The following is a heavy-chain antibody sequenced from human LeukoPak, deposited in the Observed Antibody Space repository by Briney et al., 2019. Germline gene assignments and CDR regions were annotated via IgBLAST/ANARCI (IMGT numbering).Heavy chain of an antibody. V-gene: IGHV3-53*01. CDR1: GFTVSSNY. D-gene: IGHD4-23*01. CDR3: ARDLDYGGNGAFDI. CDR2: IYSGGST. Sequence: GGSLRLSCAASGFTVSSNYMSWVRQAPGKGLEWVSVIYSGGSTYYADSVKGRFTISGDNSKNTLYLQMNSLRAEDTAVYYCARDLDYGGNGAFDIWGQGTMVTVSS. J-gene: IGHJ3*02.